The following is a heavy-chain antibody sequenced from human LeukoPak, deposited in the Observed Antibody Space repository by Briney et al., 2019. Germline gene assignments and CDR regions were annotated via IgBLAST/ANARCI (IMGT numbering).Heavy chain of an antibody. CDR2: ISAYNGNT. D-gene: IGHD2-2*01. CDR1: GGTFSSYA. V-gene: IGHV1-18*01. J-gene: IGHJ4*02. Sequence: ASVKVSCKASGGTFSSYAISWVRQAPGQGLEWMGWISAYNGNTNYAQKLQGRVTMTTDTSTSTAYMELRSLRSDDTAVYYCARLTSDIVVVPAAHFDYWGQGTLVTVSS. CDR3: ARLTSDIVVVPAAHFDY.